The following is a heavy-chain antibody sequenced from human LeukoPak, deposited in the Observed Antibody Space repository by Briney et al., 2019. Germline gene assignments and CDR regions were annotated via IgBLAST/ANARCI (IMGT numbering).Heavy chain of an antibody. CDR3: AKDAPPHDILTGYYYLLDYFDY. Sequence: GGSLRLSCAASGFTFSSYAMSCVRQAPGRGLEGVSAISGSGGSTYYADSGKGRFAISSDNSKNTLYLQMTSLSAEDTAVYYCAKDAPPHDILTGYYYLLDYFDYWGQGTLVTVSS. V-gene: IGHV3-23*01. J-gene: IGHJ4*02. D-gene: IGHD3-9*01. CDR1: GFTFSSYA. CDR2: ISGSGGST.